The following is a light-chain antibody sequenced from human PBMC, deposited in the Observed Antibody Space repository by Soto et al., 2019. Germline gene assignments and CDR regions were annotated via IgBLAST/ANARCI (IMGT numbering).Light chain of an antibody. Sequence: EIVLTQSPGTVSLSPGERATLSCRASQSFSSTYLAWYQQKPGQAPRLLIYGASSRATGIPDRFSGGGSGTDFSLTISRLDPEDFAVSYCQQYSSSPITFGQGTRLE. CDR3: QQYSSSPIT. CDR1: QSFSSTY. CDR2: GAS. J-gene: IGKJ5*01. V-gene: IGKV3-20*01.